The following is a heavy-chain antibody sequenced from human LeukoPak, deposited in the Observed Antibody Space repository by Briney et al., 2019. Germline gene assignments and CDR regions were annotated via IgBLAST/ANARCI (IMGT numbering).Heavy chain of an antibody. J-gene: IGHJ6*02. D-gene: IGHD3-10*01. CDR1: GFTFSSYA. V-gene: IGHV3-30-3*01. CDR3: ARAMVRGVNNYYYGMDV. CDR2: ISYDGSNK. Sequence: GGSLRLSCAASGFTFSSYAMHWVRQAPGKGLACVAVISYDGSNKYYADSVTGRFTISRDNSKNTLYLQMNSLRAEDTAVYYCARAMVRGVNNYYYGMDVWGQGTTVTVSS.